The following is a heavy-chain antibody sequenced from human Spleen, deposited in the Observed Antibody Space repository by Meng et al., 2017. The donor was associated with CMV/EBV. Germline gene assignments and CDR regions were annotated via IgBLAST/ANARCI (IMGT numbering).Heavy chain of an antibody. CDR3: ARDQTPSSGALLYYYYAMDV. J-gene: IGHJ6*02. CDR1: GYTFTRYG. V-gene: IGHV1-18*01. CDR2: ISTHNGNT. D-gene: IGHD6-19*01. Sequence: ASVKVSCKASGYTFTRYGVNWVRQAPGQGLEWMGWISTHNGNTIYAQKFQGRVAMTTDTSTTTVYMDLRSLRSDDTAVYYCARDQTPSSGALLYYYYAMDVWGQGTTVTVSS.